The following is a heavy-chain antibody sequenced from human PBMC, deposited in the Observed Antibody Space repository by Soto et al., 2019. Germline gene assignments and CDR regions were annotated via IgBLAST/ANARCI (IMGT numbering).Heavy chain of an antibody. V-gene: IGHV4-39*07. J-gene: IGHJ6*02. Sequence: SETLSLTCTVSGGSISSSSYYWGWIRQPPGKGLEWIGSLFYSGSTYYNPSLKGRLTISVDTSKNQFSLKLSSVTAADTAVYYCARSPDSSGYYPRWYYYGMDVWGQGTTVTVSS. CDR2: LFYSGST. D-gene: IGHD3-22*01. CDR3: ARSPDSSGYYPRWYYYGMDV. CDR1: GGSISSSSYY.